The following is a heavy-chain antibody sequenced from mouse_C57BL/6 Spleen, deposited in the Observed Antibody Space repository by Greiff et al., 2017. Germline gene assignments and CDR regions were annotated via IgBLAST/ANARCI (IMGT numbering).Heavy chain of an antibody. D-gene: IGHD1-1*01. Sequence: EVQRVESEGGLVQPGSSMKLSCTASGFTFSDYYMAWVRQVPEKGLEWVANINYDGSSTYYLDSLKSRFIISRDNAKNILYLQMSSLKSEDTATYYCAREGYGSFDYWGQGTTLTVSS. CDR1: GFTFSDYY. J-gene: IGHJ2*01. CDR3: AREGYGSFDY. V-gene: IGHV5-16*01. CDR2: INYDGSST.